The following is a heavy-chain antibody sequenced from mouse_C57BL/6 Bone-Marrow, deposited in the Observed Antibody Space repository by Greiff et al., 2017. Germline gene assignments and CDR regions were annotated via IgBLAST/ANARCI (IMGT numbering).Heavy chain of an antibody. CDR1: GYTFTSYW. J-gene: IGHJ2*01. CDR3: APLLPTGFDY. D-gene: IGHD1-2*01. Sequence: VQLQQPGAELVMPGASVKLSCKASGYTFTSYWMHWVKQRPGQGLEWIGEIDPSDSYTNYNQKFKGKSTLTVDKSSSTAYMQLSSRTSEDSAVYYCAPLLPTGFDYWGQGTTLTVSS. V-gene: IGHV1-69*01. CDR2: IDPSDSYT.